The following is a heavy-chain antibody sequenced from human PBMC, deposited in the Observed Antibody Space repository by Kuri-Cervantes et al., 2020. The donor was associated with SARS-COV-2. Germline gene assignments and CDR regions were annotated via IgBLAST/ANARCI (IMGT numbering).Heavy chain of an antibody. CDR1: GFTFNNYG. CDR2: IWHDGSNS. V-gene: IGHV3-33*07. J-gene: IGHJ5*02. Sequence: GGSLRLSCVASGFTFNNYGMFWVRQAPGKGLEWVAAIWHDGSNSYYSESVKGRFTISRDNSKNTLYLQMNTLRVEDTAVYYCAGDAQVYSNSNAPLYNWFDPWGQGTLVTVSS. CDR3: AGDAQVYSNSNAPLYNWFDP. D-gene: IGHD2/OR15-2a*01.